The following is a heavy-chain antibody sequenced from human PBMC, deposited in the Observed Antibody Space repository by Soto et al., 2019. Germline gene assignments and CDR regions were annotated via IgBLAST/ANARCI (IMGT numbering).Heavy chain of an antibody. J-gene: IGHJ4*02. D-gene: IGHD2-8*02. CDR1: GGSFSGYY. CDR3: ARDKITGLFDY. CDR2: INHSGST. V-gene: IGHV4-34*01. Sequence: QVQLQQWGAGLLKPSETLSLTCSVYGGSFSGYYWTCIRQPPGTGLEWIGEINHSGSTNYNPSLKSRVTISVDTSKNQFSLKLTSVTAEDTAVYYCARDKITGLFDYWGQGTLVTVSS.